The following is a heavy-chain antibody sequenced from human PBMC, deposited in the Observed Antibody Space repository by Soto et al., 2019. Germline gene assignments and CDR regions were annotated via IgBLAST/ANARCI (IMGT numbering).Heavy chain of an antibody. Sequence: SETLSLTCAVYGGSFSGYYWSWIRQPPGKGLEWIGEINHSGSTNYNPSLKSRVTISVDTSKNQFSLKLSSVTAADTAVYYCARENDRITMVRQASVRTHRYFDYWGQGTLVTVSS. CDR2: INHSGST. D-gene: IGHD3-10*01. CDR3: ARENDRITMVRQASVRTHRYFDY. V-gene: IGHV4-34*01. CDR1: GGSFSGYY. J-gene: IGHJ4*01.